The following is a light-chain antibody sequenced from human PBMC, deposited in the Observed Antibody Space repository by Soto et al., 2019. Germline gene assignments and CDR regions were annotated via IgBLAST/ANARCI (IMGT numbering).Light chain of an antibody. Sequence: QSVLAQPASVSGSPGQSITISCTGTTSDTAGYNYVSWYQQHPGKAPKLLIYEVTSRASGVSHRFSGSKSGNTASLTISGLQAEDEAEYYCNSYTSASFYVFGTGTKVTVL. CDR1: TSDTAGYNY. CDR3: NSYTSASFYV. J-gene: IGLJ1*01. V-gene: IGLV2-14*01. CDR2: EVT.